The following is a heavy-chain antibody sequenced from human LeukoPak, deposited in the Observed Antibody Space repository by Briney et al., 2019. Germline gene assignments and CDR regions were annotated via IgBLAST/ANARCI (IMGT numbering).Heavy chain of an antibody. V-gene: IGHV3-7*01. CDR2: IKHDGSEK. CDR1: GFIFTNYF. CDR3: ARDGNRGYDMDV. J-gene: IGHJ6*02. Sequence: GGSLRLSCAASGFIFTNYFMSWVRQAPGKGLEWVASIKHDGSEKYYVDSVKGRFTISRDNAKNSLYLQMNSLRAEDTAVYYCARDGNRGYDMDVWGQGTTVTVSS. D-gene: IGHD1-14*01.